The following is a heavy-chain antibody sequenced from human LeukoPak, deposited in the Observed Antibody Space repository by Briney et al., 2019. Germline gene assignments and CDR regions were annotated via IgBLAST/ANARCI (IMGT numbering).Heavy chain of an antibody. CDR1: GYTFTSYY. D-gene: IGHD2-8*01. CDR3: AREGYCTNGVCYGLPD. CDR2: INPSGGST. V-gene: IGHV1-46*01. Sequence: GASVKVSCKASGYTFTSYYMHWVRQAPGQGLEWMGIINPSGGSTSYAQKFQGRVTMTRDTSTSTVYMELSSLRSEDTAVYYCAREGYCTNGVCYGLPDWGQGTLVTVSS. J-gene: IGHJ4*02.